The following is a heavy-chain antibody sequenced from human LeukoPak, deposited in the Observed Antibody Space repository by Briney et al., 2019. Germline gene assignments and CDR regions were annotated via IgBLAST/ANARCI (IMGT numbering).Heavy chain of an antibody. V-gene: IGHV1-8*01. CDR1: GYTFSSYD. CDR2: MNPNSGNT. Sequence: ASVKVSCKASGYTFSSYDINWVRQATGQGLEWMGWMNPNSGNTGYAQKFQGRVTMTRSASISIAYIELSSLRSEDTAIYYCARGRPIDYWGQGTLVTVSS. CDR3: ARGRPIDY. J-gene: IGHJ4*02.